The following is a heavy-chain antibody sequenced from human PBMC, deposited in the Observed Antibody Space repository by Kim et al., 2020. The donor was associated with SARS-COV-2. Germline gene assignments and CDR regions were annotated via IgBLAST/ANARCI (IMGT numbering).Heavy chain of an antibody. Sequence: GGSLRLSCAASGFTFSNAWMSWVRQAPGKGLEWVGLIKSKTDGGTTDYAAPVKGRFTIARDDSKNKLYLQMNSLKTEDTAVYYCTTDLLRFLEWLPQYYGMEVWGEETTVTVSS. CDR2: IKSKTDGGTT. D-gene: IGHD3-3*01. J-gene: IGHJ6*04. CDR3: TTDLLRFLEWLPQYYGMEV. V-gene: IGHV3-15*01. CDR1: GFTFSNAW.